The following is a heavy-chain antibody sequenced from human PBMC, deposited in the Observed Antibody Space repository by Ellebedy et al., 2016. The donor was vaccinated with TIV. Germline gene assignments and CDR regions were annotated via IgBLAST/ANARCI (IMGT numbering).Heavy chain of an antibody. Sequence: GESLKIPCAASGLIFNSYTMNWVRQAPGKGLEWVGGYTNYADSVKGRFTISTHNSRNTLYLQMTNLRTEDTAEYYCAKGSFPFEDKSERIYSFQYWGQGTLVTVSS. CDR2: GYT. CDR1: GLIFNSYT. J-gene: IGHJ4*02. V-gene: IGHV3-53*04. D-gene: IGHD3-10*01. CDR3: AKGSFPFEDKSERIYSFQY.